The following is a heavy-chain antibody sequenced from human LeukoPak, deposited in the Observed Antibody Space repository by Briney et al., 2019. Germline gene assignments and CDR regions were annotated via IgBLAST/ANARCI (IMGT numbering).Heavy chain of an antibody. CDR3: ARGGYCGGDCYSTYYYYGMDV. D-gene: IGHD2-21*02. CDR1: GFTFSSYS. Sequence: GGSLRLSCAASGFTFSSYSMNWVRQAPGKGLEWVSSISSSSSYIYYADSVKGRFTISRDNAKNSLYLQMNSLRDEDTAVYYCARGGYCGGDCYSTYYYYGMDVWGQGTTVTVSS. V-gene: IGHV3-21*01. CDR2: ISSSSSYI. J-gene: IGHJ6*02.